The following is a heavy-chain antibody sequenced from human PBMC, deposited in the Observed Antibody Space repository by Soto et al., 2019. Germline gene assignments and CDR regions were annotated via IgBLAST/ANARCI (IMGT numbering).Heavy chain of an antibody. CDR1: GGTFSSYA. CDR2: IIPIFGTA. D-gene: IGHD3-3*01. CDR3: ARVGRGITIFGVEDY. Sequence: QVQLVQSGAEVKKPGSSVKVSCKASGGTFSSYAISWVRQAPRQGLEWMGGIIPIFGTANYAQKFQGRVTITADESTSTAYMELSSLRSEDTAVYYCARVGRGITIFGVEDYWGQGTLVTVSS. J-gene: IGHJ4*02. V-gene: IGHV1-69*01.